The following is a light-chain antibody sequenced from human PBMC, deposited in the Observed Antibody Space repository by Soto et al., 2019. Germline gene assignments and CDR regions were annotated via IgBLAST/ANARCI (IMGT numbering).Light chain of an antibody. J-gene: IGKJ5*01. CDR1: ESVSRN. CDR3: QQYKRWPPIT. CDR2: DAS. Sequence: EVVMTQSPATLSVSPGERATLSCRASESVSRNLAWYQQKPGQAXRLLIYDASTRATGIPDRFSGGVSGTEFTLTTSSLQPEDFGVYYCQQYKRWPPITFGQGTRLENK. V-gene: IGKV3-15*01.